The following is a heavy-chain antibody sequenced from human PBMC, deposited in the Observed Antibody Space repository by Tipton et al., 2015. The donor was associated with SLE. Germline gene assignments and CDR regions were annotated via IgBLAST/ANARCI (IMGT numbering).Heavy chain of an antibody. CDR2: INHSGST. D-gene: IGHD7-27*01. CDR1: GGSFSGYY. J-gene: IGHJ4*02. Sequence: TLSLTCAVYGGSFSGYYWSWIRQPPGKGLEWIGEINHSGSTNYNPSLKSRVTISVDTSKNQFSLKLSSVTAADTAVYYCARAGDGDYWGQGTLVTVSS. V-gene: IGHV4-34*01. CDR3: ARAGDGDY.